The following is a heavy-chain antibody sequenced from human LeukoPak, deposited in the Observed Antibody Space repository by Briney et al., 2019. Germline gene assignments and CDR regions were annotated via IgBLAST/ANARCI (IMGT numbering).Heavy chain of an antibody. V-gene: IGHV1-2*02. D-gene: IGHD2-15*01. CDR3: AREGHCSGGSCLDY. J-gene: IGHJ4*02. Sequence: ASVKVSCKASGYTFTGYYMHWVRQAPGQGLEWMGWINPNSGGTNYAQKFQGRVTMTRDTSISTAYMKLSRLRSDDTAVYYCAREGHCSGGSCLDYWGQGTLVTVSS. CDR2: INPNSGGT. CDR1: GYTFTGYY.